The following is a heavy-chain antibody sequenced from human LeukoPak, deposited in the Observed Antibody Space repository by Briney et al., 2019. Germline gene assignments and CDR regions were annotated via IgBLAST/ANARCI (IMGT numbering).Heavy chain of an antibody. CDR2: ISGSGGST. J-gene: IGHJ4*02. D-gene: IGHD1-26*01. Sequence: GGSLRLSCAASGFTFSRYGMSWVRQAPGKGLEWVSAISGSGGSTYYADSVKGRFTISSDNSKNTLYLQMNSLRAEDTAVYYCARVTVGATFDYWGQGTLVTVSS. CDR1: GFTFSRYG. V-gene: IGHV3-23*01. CDR3: ARVTVGATFDY.